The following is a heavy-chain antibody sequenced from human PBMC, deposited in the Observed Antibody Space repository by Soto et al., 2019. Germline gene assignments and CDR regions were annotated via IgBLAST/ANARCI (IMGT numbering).Heavy chain of an antibody. CDR1: GFTFSSYS. V-gene: IGHV3-21*01. Sequence: PGGSLRLSCAASGFTFSSYSMNWVRQSPGKGLEWVSSISSSSSYIYYADSVKGRFTISRDNAKNSLYLQMNSLRAEDTAVYYCASYCTNGVCSYYYGMDVWGQGTTVTVSS. CDR3: ASYCTNGVCSYYYGMDV. CDR2: ISSSSSYI. D-gene: IGHD2-8*01. J-gene: IGHJ6*02.